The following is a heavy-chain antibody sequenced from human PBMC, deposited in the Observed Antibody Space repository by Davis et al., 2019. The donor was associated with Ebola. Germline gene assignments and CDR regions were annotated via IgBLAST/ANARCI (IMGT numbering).Heavy chain of an antibody. J-gene: IGHJ6*04. CDR1: GFTFSSYA. V-gene: IGHV3-30*18. CDR2: ISPDGSDK. CDR3: AKDQHGDYSIIYYYYGMDV. Sequence: GGSLRLSCAASGFTFSSYAMSWVRQAPGKVMEWVAVISPDGSDKNYADSGKGRFTISRDNSKNTLYLQMNSLRAEDTAVYYCAKDQHGDYSIIYYYYGMDVWGKGTTVTVSS. D-gene: IGHD4-11*01.